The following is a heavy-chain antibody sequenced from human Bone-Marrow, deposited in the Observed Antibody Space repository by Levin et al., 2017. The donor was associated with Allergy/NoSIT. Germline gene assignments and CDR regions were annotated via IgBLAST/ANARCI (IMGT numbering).Heavy chain of an antibody. CDR2: IYNSGIT. D-gene: IGHD3-16*01. J-gene: IGHJ4*02. Sequence: SETLSLTCSVSGGSMNNNYWSWIRQPPGKGLEWIGFIYNSGITNYNPSLRSRVTISVDTSQNHFSLNLNSVTAADTAVYYCARGRGGGPPYDYWGQGFLVTVSS. CDR1: GGSMNNNY. CDR3: ARGRGGGPPYDY. V-gene: IGHV4-59*01.